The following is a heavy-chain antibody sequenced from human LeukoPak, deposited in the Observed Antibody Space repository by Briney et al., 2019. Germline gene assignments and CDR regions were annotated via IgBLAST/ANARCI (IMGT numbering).Heavy chain of an antibody. CDR3: ARASGYVIYYFDY. Sequence: SETLSLTCTVSGGSISSSSYYWGWIRQPPGKGLEWIGSIYYSGSTYYNPSLKSRVTISVDKSKKQFSLKLSSVTAADTTVYYCARASGYVIYYFDYWGQGTLVIVSS. D-gene: IGHD5-12*01. V-gene: IGHV4-39*07. CDR2: IYYSGST. J-gene: IGHJ4*02. CDR1: GGSISSSSYY.